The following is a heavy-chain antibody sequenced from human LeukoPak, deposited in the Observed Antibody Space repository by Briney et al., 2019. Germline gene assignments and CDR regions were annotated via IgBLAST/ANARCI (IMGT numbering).Heavy chain of an antibody. Sequence: GGSLRLSCAASGFTFSSYWMSWVRQAPGKGLEWVANIKQDGSEEYYVDSVKGRFTISRDNAKNSLYLQMNSLRAEDTAVYYCASEGGSYYYDRKDSAYYYYGMDVWGQGTTVTVSS. D-gene: IGHD3-22*01. CDR1: GFTFSSYW. V-gene: IGHV3-7*01. J-gene: IGHJ6*02. CDR2: IKQDGSEE. CDR3: ASEGGSYYYDRKDSAYYYYGMDV.